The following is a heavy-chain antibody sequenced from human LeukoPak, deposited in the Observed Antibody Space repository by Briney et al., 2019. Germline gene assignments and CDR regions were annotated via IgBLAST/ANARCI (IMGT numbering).Heavy chain of an antibody. J-gene: IGHJ4*02. D-gene: IGHD3-22*01. CDR1: GFTFSSYS. CDR2: ISSSSSYI. Sequence: GGSLRLSCAASGFTFSSYSMNWVRQAPGKGLEWVSSISSSSSYIYYADSVKGRLAISRDNAKNSLYLQMNSLRAEDTAVYYCARSYDSSGYTLYSFDYWGQGTLVTVSS. V-gene: IGHV3-21*01. CDR3: ARSYDSSGYTLYSFDY.